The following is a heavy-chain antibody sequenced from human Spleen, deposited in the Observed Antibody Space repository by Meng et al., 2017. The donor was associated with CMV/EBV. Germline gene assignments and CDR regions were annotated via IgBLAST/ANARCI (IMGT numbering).Heavy chain of an antibody. CDR3: ARDNYGMYYFDY. J-gene: IGHJ4*02. Sequence: SETLSLTCTVSGASVTSGSYSWTWVRQSPGKGLEWLGYIFDPGSSNINPSLKSRLVGIESTNYNPSLKSRVTISVDTSKNQFSLKLSSVTAADTAVYYCARDNYGMYYFDYWGQGTLVTVSS. CDR2: IFDPG. D-gene: IGHD4-17*01. CDR1: GASVTSGSYS. V-gene: IGHV4-61*08.